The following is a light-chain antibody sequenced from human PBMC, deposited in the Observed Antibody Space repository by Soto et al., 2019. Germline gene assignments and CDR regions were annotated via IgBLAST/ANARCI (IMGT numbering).Light chain of an antibody. J-gene: IGKJ1*01. CDR1: QSVGGS. CDR2: HTS. CDR3: QQYDSSPWT. V-gene: IGKV3-20*01. Sequence: ETVLTQSPGTLSLSPGERATLSCRASQSVGGSLAWYQQRPGQAPRLLVYHTSNRATGIPDRFSGSGSGTDFTLTSSRLEPEDSAVYCCQQYDSSPWTFGQGTKVDIK.